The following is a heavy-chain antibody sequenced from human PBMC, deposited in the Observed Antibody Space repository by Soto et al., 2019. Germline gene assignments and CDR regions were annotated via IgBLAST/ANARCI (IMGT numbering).Heavy chain of an antibody. D-gene: IGHD3-3*01. J-gene: IGHJ4*02. CDR3: ARIFDVWSGYSFSY. V-gene: IGHV2-5*02. CDR1: GFSRSTSGVA. Sequence: SGPTLAHPTQPLTLTCTFSGFSRSTSGVAVGWIRQAPRKAPEWLAFIFWDDDKRYSPSLENRLTSTKDTSKNQVVLTMTNMDPVDTATYYCARIFDVWSGYSFSYWGRGTLVTVSS. CDR2: IFWDDDK.